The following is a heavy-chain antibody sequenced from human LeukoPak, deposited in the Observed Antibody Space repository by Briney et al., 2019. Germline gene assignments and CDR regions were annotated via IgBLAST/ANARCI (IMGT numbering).Heavy chain of an antibody. D-gene: IGHD3-22*01. Sequence: SETLSLTCTVSGGSISSYYWSWIRQPPGKGLEWIGYIYYSGSTYYNPSLKSRVTISVDTSKNQFSLKLSSVTAADTAVYYCASYDSSGYYSDYWGQGTLVTVSS. V-gene: IGHV4-59*08. CDR1: GGSISSYY. J-gene: IGHJ4*02. CDR3: ASYDSSGYYSDY. CDR2: IYYSGST.